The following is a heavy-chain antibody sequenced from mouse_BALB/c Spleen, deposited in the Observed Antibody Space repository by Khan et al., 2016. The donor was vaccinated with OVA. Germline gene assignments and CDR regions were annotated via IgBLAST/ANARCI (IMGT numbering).Heavy chain of an antibody. D-gene: IGHD2-3*01. V-gene: IGHV5-17*02. Sequence: EVELVESGGGLVQPGGSRKLSCAASGFTFSSFGMHWVRQAPEKGLEWVAYISSGRSTIYYAATVKGRITISSDNPKNTLFLQMTSLRTEDTAMYYCARRKIFDGYYGGAMDYWGQGTSVTVSS. CDR2: ISSGRSTI. CDR3: ARRKIFDGYYGGAMDY. CDR1: GFTFSSFG. J-gene: IGHJ4*01.